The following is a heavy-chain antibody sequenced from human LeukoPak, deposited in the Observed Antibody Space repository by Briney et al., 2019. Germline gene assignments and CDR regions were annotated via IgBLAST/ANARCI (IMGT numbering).Heavy chain of an antibody. CDR3: TRVQAGRSGLMDV. Sequence: PGGSLRLSCAASGLTFSSHWMHWVRQAPGKGLVWVSRISPEGSGTTYADSVKGRFTISRDNSKNTLYLQMNSLRDEDAAVYHCTRVQAGRSGLMDVWGRGTTVTVSS. J-gene: IGHJ6*02. CDR1: GLTFSSHW. V-gene: IGHV3-74*01. D-gene: IGHD2-8*02. CDR2: ISPEGSGT.